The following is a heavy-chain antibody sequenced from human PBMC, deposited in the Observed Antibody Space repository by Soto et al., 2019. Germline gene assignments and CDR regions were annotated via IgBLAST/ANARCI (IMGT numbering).Heavy chain of an antibody. CDR3: TRDDSGLGIDY. V-gene: IGHV3-74*01. CDR1: GFNFRDFW. D-gene: IGHD1-26*01. J-gene: IGHJ4*02. CDR2: IPSDGRDV. Sequence: GGSLRLSCEASGFNFRDFWMHWVRQPPGKGPEWVSNIPSDGRDVSYADSVRGRFTISRDDARNTLYLQMSDLRVEDPAIYYCTRDDSGLGIDYWGQGTQVTVSS.